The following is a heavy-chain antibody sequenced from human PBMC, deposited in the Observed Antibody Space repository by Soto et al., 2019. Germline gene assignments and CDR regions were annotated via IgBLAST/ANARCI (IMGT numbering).Heavy chain of an antibody. CDR3: ASAISWERGVTRSTALDY. V-gene: IGHV3-64*01. J-gene: IGHJ4*02. D-gene: IGHD3-10*01. CDR2: ISSNGGST. Sequence: EVQLVESGGGLVQPGGSLRLSCAASGFTFSSYAMHWVRQAPGKGLEYVSAISSNGGSTYYANSVKGRFTISRDNSKNALYLQMGSLRAEDMAVYYCASAISWERGVTRSTALDYWGQGTLVTVSS. CDR1: GFTFSSYA.